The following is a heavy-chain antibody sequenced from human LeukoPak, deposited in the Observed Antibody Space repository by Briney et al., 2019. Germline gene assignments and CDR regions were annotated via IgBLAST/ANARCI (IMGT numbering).Heavy chain of an antibody. CDR2: FDPEDGET. CDR3: ATITGTDDAFDI. J-gene: IGHJ3*02. Sequence: GASVKVSCKVSGYTLTELSMHWVRQAPGKGLEWMEGFDPEDGETIYAQKFQGRVTMTEDTSTDTAYMELSSLRSEDTAVYYCATITGTDDAFDIWGQGTMVTVSS. D-gene: IGHD1-20*01. V-gene: IGHV1-24*01. CDR1: GYTLTELS.